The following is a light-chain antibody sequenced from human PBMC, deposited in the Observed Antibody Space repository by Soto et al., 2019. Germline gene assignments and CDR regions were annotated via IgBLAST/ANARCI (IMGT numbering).Light chain of an antibody. V-gene: IGKV3D-15*01. CDR3: QKTYMTPIT. Sequence: IVLTQSPATLSVSPGERATLSCRASQSVSSNLAWYQQKPGQAPRLLISGASTRATGVPARLSGSGSGTELTLTITSLQPEDFATYYCQKTYMTPITFGQGTRLEIK. CDR1: QSVSSN. J-gene: IGKJ5*01. CDR2: GAS.